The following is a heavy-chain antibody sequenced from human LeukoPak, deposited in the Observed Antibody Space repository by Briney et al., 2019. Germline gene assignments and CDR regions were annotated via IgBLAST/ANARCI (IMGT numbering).Heavy chain of an antibody. Sequence: GRSLRLSCAASGFTSSSYGMHWVRQAPGKGLEWVAVISYDGSNKYYADSVKGRFTISRDNSKNTLYLQMNSLRAEDTAVYYCAKLAPELDIVVVPAAIRGAFDIWGQGTMVTVSS. CDR3: AKLAPELDIVVVPAAIRGAFDI. CDR2: ISYDGSNK. J-gene: IGHJ3*02. D-gene: IGHD2-2*02. CDR1: GFTSSSYG. V-gene: IGHV3-30*18.